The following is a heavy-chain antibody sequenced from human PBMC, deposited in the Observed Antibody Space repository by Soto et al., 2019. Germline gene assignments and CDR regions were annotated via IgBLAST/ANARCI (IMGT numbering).Heavy chain of an antibody. CDR2: ISWNSGSI. J-gene: IGHJ6*02. V-gene: IGHV3-9*01. Sequence: EVQLVESGGGLVQPGRSLRLSCAASGFTFDDYAMHWVRQAPGKGLEWVSGISWNSGSIGYADSVKGRFTISRDNAKNSLYLQMNSLRAEYTALYYCARDLKWGITGTTLYGMDVWGQWTTVTVSS. CDR3: ARDLKWGITGTTLYGMDV. D-gene: IGHD1-20*01. CDR1: GFTFDDYA.